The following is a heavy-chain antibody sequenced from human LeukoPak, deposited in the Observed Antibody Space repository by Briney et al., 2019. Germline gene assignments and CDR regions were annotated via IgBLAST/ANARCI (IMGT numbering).Heavy chain of an antibody. J-gene: IGHJ3*02. CDR1: GGTFSSHA. V-gene: IGHV1-69*05. CDR2: IIPIFGTA. Sequence: SVKVSCKASGGTFSSHAISWVRQAPGQGLEWMGGIIPIFGTANYAQKFQGRVTITTDESTSTAYMELSSLRSEDTAVYYCASGGPPYCSSTSCSLPAAFDIWGQGTMVTVSS. CDR3: ASGGPPYCSSTSCSLPAAFDI. D-gene: IGHD2-2*01.